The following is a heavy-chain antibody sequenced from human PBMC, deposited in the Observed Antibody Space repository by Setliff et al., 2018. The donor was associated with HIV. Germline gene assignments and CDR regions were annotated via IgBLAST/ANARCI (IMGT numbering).Heavy chain of an antibody. CDR2: IRYDGSNK. CDR3: TRNQGSSFGHGFDY. V-gene: IGHV3-30*02. D-gene: IGHD3-3*01. J-gene: IGHJ4*02. CDR1: GFSFSSYW. Sequence: PGGSLRLSCAASGFSFSSYWMHWVRQAPGKGLEWVAFIRYDGSNKYYADSVKGRFTISRDNSKNTLYLQMNSLRAEDTAVYYCTRNQGSSFGHGFDYWGRGTLVTVSS.